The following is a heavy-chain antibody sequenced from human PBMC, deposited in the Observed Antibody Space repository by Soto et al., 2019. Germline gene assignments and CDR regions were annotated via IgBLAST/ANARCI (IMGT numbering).Heavy chain of an antibody. CDR2: INHSGST. J-gene: IGHJ3*01. D-gene: IGHD3-16*02. V-gene: IGHV4-34*01. Sequence: QVQLQQWGAGLLKPSETLSLTCAVYGGSFTDYYWTWILQPPGKGLEWIGEINHSGSTNYNPSLKNRVTISLDTSKNQFSLKVNSVTAADTAVYFCARVRARLLSHAFDFWGQGTLVTVSS. CDR3: ARVRARLLSHAFDF. CDR1: GGSFTDYY.